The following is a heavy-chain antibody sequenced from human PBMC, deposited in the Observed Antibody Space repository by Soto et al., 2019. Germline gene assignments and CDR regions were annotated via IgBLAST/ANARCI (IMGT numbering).Heavy chain of an antibody. CDR2: IYYRGNT. V-gene: IGHV4-39*02. J-gene: IGHJ4*02. Sequence: QLQLQESGPGLVKPSETLSLTCTVSGGSISSSSYYWGWIRQPPGKGLEWIGSIYYRGNTYYNPSLNGRVTISVDTSKNQFSLKLSSVTAADTAVYYCAREGGGYCSGGSCQVDYWGQGTLVTVSS. CDR1: GGSISSSSYY. CDR3: AREGGGYCSGGSCQVDY. D-gene: IGHD2-15*01.